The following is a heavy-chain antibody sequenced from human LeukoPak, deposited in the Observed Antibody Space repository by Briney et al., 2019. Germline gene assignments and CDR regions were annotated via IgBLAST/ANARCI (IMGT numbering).Heavy chain of an antibody. J-gene: IGHJ4*02. CDR2: MSESGSNT. Sequence: SGGSLRLSCAASGFTFSSYAMSWVRQAPGKGLEWVSSMSESGSNTYYADSVKGRFTISRDTSKNTLLLQMNSLRAEDTALYYCVKIATGGPFDSWGQGTLVTVSS. V-gene: IGHV3-23*01. CDR1: GFTFSSYA. CDR3: VKIATGGPFDS. D-gene: IGHD6-13*01.